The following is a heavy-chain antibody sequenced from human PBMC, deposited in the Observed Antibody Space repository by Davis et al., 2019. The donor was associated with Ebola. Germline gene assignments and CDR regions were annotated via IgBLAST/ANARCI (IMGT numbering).Heavy chain of an antibody. CDR3: VRGSDAYKTGY. V-gene: IGHV4-59*01. D-gene: IGHD5-24*01. CDR2: VYYNGGT. CDR1: GGSISSYY. J-gene: IGHJ4*02. Sequence: SETLSLTCTVSGGSISSYYWSWTRQPPGKGLEWIGYVYYNGGTNYNPSLKSRVTISLDTSKNQFSLEVRSVTAADTAFYYCVRGSDAYKTGYWGQGTLVTVSS.